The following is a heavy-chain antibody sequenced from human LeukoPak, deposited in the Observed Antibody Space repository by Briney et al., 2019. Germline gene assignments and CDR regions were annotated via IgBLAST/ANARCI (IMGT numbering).Heavy chain of an antibody. J-gene: IGHJ6*04. V-gene: IGHV3-23*01. Sequence: AISGSGGSTYYADSVKGRFTISRDNSKNTLYLQMNSLRAEDTAVYYCAKGGSGDVWGKGTTVTVSS. CDR3: AKGGSGDV. D-gene: IGHD3-10*01. CDR2: ISGSGGST.